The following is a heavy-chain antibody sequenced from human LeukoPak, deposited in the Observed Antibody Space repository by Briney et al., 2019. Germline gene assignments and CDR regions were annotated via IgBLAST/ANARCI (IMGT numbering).Heavy chain of an antibody. V-gene: IGHV3-53*04. D-gene: IGHD6-19*01. CDR1: GFTFSSYV. J-gene: IGHJ3*02. Sequence: GGSLRLSCAASGFTFSSYVMSWVRQAPGKGLEWVSVIYSGGSTYYADSVEGRFTISRHNSKNTLYLQMNSLRAEDTAVYYCARGRQWLVLDAFDIWGQGTMVTVSS. CDR2: IYSGGST. CDR3: ARGRQWLVLDAFDI.